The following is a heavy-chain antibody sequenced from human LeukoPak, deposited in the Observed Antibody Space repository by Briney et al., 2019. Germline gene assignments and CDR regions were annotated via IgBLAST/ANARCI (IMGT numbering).Heavy chain of an antibody. CDR2: ISYDGSNK. CDR3: ARDSGSSWYFDYFDY. CDR1: GFTFRSYG. Sequence: GGSLRLSCAASGFTFRSYGMHWVRQAPGKGLEWVAVISYDGSNKYYADSVKGRFTISRDNSKNRLYLQMNSLRAEDTAVYYCARDSGSSWYFDYFDYWGQGTLVTVSS. V-gene: IGHV3-30*13. D-gene: IGHD6-13*01. J-gene: IGHJ4*02.